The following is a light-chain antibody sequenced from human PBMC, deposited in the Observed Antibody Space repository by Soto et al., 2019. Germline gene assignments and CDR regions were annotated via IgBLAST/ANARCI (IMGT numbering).Light chain of an antibody. CDR1: SSDISAYNY. Sequence: QSVLTQPASVSGSPGQSITVSCTGTSSDISAYNYVSWYQQHPGKAPKVIIYEVNNRPSGVSNRFSGSKSGNTASLTISGLQAEDEADYYCASFTTISTRVFGTGTKLTVL. V-gene: IGLV2-14*03. J-gene: IGLJ1*01. CDR3: ASFTTISTRV. CDR2: EVN.